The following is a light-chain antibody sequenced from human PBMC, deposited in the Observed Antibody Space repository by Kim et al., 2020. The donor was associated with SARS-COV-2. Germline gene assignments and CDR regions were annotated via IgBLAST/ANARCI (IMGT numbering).Light chain of an antibody. J-gene: IGLJ2*01. CDR2: NDS. Sequence: VSPAQTASITCSGDRLGDKYDCWYKQKPGPSPVLVVYNDSTRTSEIPEPFSGSDTGNTATLTISRTQAMDESDSYCQAWDSSTVVFGGGTQLTVL. CDR3: QAWDSSTVV. CDR1: RLGDKY. V-gene: IGLV3-1*01.